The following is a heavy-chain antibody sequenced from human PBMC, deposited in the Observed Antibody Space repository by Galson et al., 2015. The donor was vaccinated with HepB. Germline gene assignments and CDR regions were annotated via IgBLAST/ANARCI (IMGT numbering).Heavy chain of an antibody. Sequence: SVKVSCKVSGYPLTDLSIHWVRQAPGKGLEWMGGFDPDNGEAIYEQKFQGRVTMTEDTSADIAYMELSSLRSEDTAVYYCATRITTFRGVIIPPVNFDYWGQGTLVTVSS. CDR3: ATRITTFRGVIIPPVNFDY. V-gene: IGHV1-24*01. CDR1: GYPLTDLS. D-gene: IGHD3-10*01. J-gene: IGHJ4*02. CDR2: FDPDNGEA.